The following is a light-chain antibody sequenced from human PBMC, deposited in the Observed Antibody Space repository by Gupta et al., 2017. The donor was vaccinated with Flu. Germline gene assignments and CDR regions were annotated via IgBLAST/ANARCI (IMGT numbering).Light chain of an antibody. CDR3: QQSYSTLALT. CDR2: AAS. Sequence: IQMTQSPSSLSASVGDRVTITCRASQSISSYLNWYQQKPGKAPKLLIYAASSLQSGVPSRFSGSGSGTDFTLTISSLQPEDFATYYCQQSYSTLALTFGXGTKVEIK. J-gene: IGKJ4*01. CDR1: QSISSY. V-gene: IGKV1-39*01.